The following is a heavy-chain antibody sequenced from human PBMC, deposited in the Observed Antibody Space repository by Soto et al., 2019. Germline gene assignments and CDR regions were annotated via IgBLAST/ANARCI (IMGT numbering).Heavy chain of an antibody. Sequence: GASVKVSCKASGYTFTSYYMHWVRQAPGQGLEWMGIINPSGGSTSYAQKLQGRVTMTTDTSTSTAYMELRGLRSDDTAVYYCARARKPHQLYPSRGSSAYYYGMDVWGQGTTVTVSS. CDR1: GYTFTSYY. J-gene: IGHJ6*02. D-gene: IGHD1-1*01. CDR2: INPSGGST. V-gene: IGHV1-46*01. CDR3: ARARKPHQLYPSRGSSAYYYGMDV.